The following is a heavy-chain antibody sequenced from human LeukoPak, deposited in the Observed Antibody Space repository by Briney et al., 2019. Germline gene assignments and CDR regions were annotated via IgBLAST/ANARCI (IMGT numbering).Heavy chain of an antibody. CDR2: IYSGGST. CDR1: GFTVSSNY. CDR3: ARDLNSNYPCYYYYGMDV. V-gene: IGHV3-53*01. J-gene: IGHJ6*02. Sequence: GGSLRLSCAASGFTVSSNYMSWVRQAPGKGLEWVSVIYSGGSTYYADSVKGRFTISRDNSKNTLYLQMNSLRAEDTAVYYCARDLNSNYPCYYYYGMDVWGQGTTVTVSS. D-gene: IGHD4-11*01.